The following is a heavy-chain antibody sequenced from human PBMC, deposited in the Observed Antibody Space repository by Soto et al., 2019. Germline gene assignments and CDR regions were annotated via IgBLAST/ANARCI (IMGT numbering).Heavy chain of an antibody. CDR2: FKYGGSP. J-gene: IGHJ5*02. CDR3: ARGGISTQNWFDP. CDR1: GGSITSHF. V-gene: IGHV4-59*11. D-gene: IGHD3-10*01. Sequence: SETLSLTCSVSGGSITSHFWNWIRQPPGKGLEWIDYFKYGGSPSYNPSLQSRVTVSSDTLRDQFSLKLNSVTAADTAVYYCARGGISTQNWFDPWGPGTLVTLSS.